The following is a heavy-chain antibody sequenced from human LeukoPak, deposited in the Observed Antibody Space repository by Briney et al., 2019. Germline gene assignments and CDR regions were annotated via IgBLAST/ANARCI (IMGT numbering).Heavy chain of an antibody. CDR3: ARDDYYGSGSYRGFDY. J-gene: IGHJ4*02. V-gene: IGHV4-34*01. CDR2: INHSGST. CDR1: GGSFSGYY. D-gene: IGHD3-10*01. Sequence: SETLSLTCAVYGGSFSGYYWSWIRQPPGKGLEWIGEINHSGSTNYNPSLKSRVTISVDTSKNQFSLKLSSVTAADTAVYYCARDDYYGSGSYRGFDYWGQGTLVTVSS.